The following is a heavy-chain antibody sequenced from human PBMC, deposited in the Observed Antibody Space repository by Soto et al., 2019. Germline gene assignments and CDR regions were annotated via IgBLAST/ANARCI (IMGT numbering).Heavy chain of an antibody. Sequence: PSQTLSLTCAISGDSVSSNSAAWNWIRQSPSRGLEWLGRTYYRSKWYNDYAVSVKSRITINPDTSKNQFSLQLNSVTPEATAVYYCARDRTGTTGWEDAAFDIWGQGTMVTVSS. V-gene: IGHV6-1*01. CDR3: ARDRTGTTGWEDAAFDI. CDR1: GDSVSSNSAA. CDR2: TYYRSKWYN. J-gene: IGHJ3*02. D-gene: IGHD1-7*01.